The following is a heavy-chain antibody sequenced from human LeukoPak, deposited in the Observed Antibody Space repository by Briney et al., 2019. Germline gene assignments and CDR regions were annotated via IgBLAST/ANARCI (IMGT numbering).Heavy chain of an antibody. CDR2: IWYDGSNK. V-gene: IGHV3-33*01. CDR1: GFTFSSYG. Sequence: GGSLRLSCAASGFTFSSYGMHWVRQAPGKGLEWVAVIWYDGSNKYYADSVKGRFTISRDNSKNTLYLQMNSLRAEDTAVYYCARVTYQLLSPPDYWGQGTLVTVSS. D-gene: IGHD2-2*01. CDR3: ARVTYQLLSPPDY. J-gene: IGHJ4*02.